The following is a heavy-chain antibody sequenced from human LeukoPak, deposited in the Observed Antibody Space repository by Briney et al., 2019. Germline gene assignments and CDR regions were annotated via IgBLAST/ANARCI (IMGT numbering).Heavy chain of an antibody. Sequence: GGSLRLSCAVSGFTFSSYNMNWVRQAPGKGLEWVSSISTSSNYRYYADSVKGRFTISRDNAKKLLYLQMNSLRVEDTAVYYCVCGQPNQWLRGVWGKGTTVTVSS. CDR1: GFTFSSYN. CDR3: VCGQPNQWLRGV. D-gene: IGHD6-19*01. J-gene: IGHJ6*04. V-gene: IGHV3-21*01. CDR2: ISTSSNYR.